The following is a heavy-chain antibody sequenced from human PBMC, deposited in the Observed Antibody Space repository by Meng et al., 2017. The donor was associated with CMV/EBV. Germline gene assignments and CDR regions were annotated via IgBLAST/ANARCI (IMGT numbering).Heavy chain of an antibody. CDR2: INHSGRT. Sequence: GSLRLSCAVYGGSFSGYYWSWIRQPPGKGLEWIGEINHSGRTNYNPSLKSRVTISVDTSKNQFSLKLSSVTAADTAVYYCARGHCTNGVCYFYFDYWGQGTLVTVSS. D-gene: IGHD2-8*01. CDR3: ARGHCTNGVCYFYFDY. J-gene: IGHJ4*02. V-gene: IGHV4-34*01. CDR1: GGSFSGYY.